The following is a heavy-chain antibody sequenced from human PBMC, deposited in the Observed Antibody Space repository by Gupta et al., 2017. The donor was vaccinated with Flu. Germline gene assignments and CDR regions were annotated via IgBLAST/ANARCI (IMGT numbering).Heavy chain of an antibody. D-gene: IGHD3-22*01. Sequence: VQLVESGGGLVEPGGSLRLSCAPSGFSFSAYTMLWVRQAPGKGLEWVSSINSDSVYIYYADSVRGRFTISRDNAEDSLFLQMNSLGAEDTAIYYCARDYDSTSYYGLDVWGQGTAVTVSS. CDR2: INSDSVYI. J-gene: IGHJ6*02. CDR1: GFSFSAYT. CDR3: ARDYDSTSYYGLDV. V-gene: IGHV3-21*02.